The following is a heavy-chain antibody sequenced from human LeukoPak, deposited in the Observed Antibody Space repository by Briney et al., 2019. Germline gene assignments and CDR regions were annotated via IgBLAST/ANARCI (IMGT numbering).Heavy chain of an antibody. CDR3: AREGCSSASCYSAY. Sequence: GGSLRLSCAASGFTFDDYGMSWVRQPPGKGLEWVSGINWNGGSTGYADSVKGRFTISRQNAKNSLYLQMNSLRAEDTALYYCAREGCSSASCYSAYWGQGTLVTVSS. CDR2: INWNGGST. J-gene: IGHJ4*02. D-gene: IGHD2-2*01. V-gene: IGHV3-20*04. CDR1: GFTFDDYG.